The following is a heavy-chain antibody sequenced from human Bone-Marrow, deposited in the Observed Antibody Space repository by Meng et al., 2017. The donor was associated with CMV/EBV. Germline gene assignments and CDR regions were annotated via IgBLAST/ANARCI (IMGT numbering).Heavy chain of an antibody. CDR1: GFTFSSYW. V-gene: IGHV3-7*01. D-gene: IGHD1-7*01. J-gene: IGHJ6*02. Sequence: GESLKISCAASGFTFSSYWMSWVRQAPGKGLEWVANIKQGGSGKYYVDSVKGRFTISRDNAKNSLYLQMNSLRAEDTAVYYCARDGLELRYYYYGMDVWGQGTTVTVSS. CDR3: ARDGLELRYYYYGMDV. CDR2: IKQGGSGK.